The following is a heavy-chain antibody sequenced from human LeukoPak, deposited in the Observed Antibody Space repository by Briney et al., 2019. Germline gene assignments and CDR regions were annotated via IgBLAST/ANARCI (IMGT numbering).Heavy chain of an antibody. Sequence: GGSLRLSCAASGFTFSSYAMHWVRQAPGKGLEWVAVISYDGSNKYYADSVKGRFTISRDNSKNTLYLQMNSLRAEDTAVYYCARAGGDFWSGYYTGFDYWGQGTLVTVSS. CDR3: ARAGGDFWSGYYTGFDY. V-gene: IGHV3-30-3*01. J-gene: IGHJ4*02. CDR1: GFTFSSYA. CDR2: ISYDGSNK. D-gene: IGHD3-3*01.